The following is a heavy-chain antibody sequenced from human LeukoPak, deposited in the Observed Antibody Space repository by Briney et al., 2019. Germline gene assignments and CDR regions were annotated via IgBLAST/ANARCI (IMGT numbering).Heavy chain of an antibody. V-gene: IGHV4-38-2*02. Sequence: PSETLSLTCTVSGYSISSGYYWVWIRQPPGKGLEWIGSIYHSGSTFYNPSLKSRVTISVDTSKNRFSLRLSSVTAADTAVFFCARLPERSDLLPSYANSFDWWGQGTLVTVSS. CDR1: GYSISSGYY. CDR2: IYHSGST. D-gene: IGHD3-9*01. CDR3: ARLPERSDLLPSYANSFDW. J-gene: IGHJ4*02.